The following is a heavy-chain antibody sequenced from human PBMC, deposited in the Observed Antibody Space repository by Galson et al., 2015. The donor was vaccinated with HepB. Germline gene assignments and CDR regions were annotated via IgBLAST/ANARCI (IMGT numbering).Heavy chain of an antibody. CDR3: AKDSSSWPHYFDY. J-gene: IGHJ4*02. CDR2: ISGSGGST. Sequence: SLRLSCAASGFTFSSYAMSWVRQAPGKGLEWVSAISGSGGSTYYADSVKGRFTISRDNSKNTLYLQMNSLRAEDTAVYYCAKDSSSWPHYFDYWGQGTLVTVSS. V-gene: IGHV3-23*01. CDR1: GFTFSSYA. D-gene: IGHD6-13*01.